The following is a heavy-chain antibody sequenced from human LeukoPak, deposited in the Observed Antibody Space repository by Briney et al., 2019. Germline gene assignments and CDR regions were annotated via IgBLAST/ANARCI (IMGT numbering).Heavy chain of an antibody. Sequence: GASVKVSCKASGFTFTGYYMNWVRQAPGQGLEWMGCITLNNGGTNYAQKFQGWVTMTRDTSISTAYMELSRLRYDDTAVYYCARDSATVTTPYFDYWGQGSLVTVSS. J-gene: IGHJ4*02. D-gene: IGHD4-17*01. V-gene: IGHV1-2*04. CDR2: ITLNNGGT. CDR3: ARDSATVTTPYFDY. CDR1: GFTFTGYY.